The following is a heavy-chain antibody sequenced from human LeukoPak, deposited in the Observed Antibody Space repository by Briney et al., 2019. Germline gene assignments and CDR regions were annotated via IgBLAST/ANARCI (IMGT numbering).Heavy chain of an antibody. CDR1: GGTFSSYA. CDR3: AREFHYYDSSGYYYKGFDP. D-gene: IGHD3-22*01. V-gene: IGHV1-69*04. J-gene: IGHJ5*02. CDR2: IIPILDIA. Sequence: GASVKVSCKASGGTFSSYAISWVRQAPGQGLEWMGRIIPILDIANYAQKFQGRVTITADKSTSTAYMELSSLRSEDTAVYYCAREFHYYDSSGYYYKGFDPWGQGTLVTVSS.